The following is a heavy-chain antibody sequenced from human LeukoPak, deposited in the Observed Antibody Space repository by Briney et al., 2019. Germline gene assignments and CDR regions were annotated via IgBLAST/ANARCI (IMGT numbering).Heavy chain of an antibody. CDR2: SDPEDGET. CDR1: GYTLTELS. J-gene: IGHJ4*02. V-gene: IGHV1-24*01. CDR3: ATDLDTAMVTSGFDY. Sequence: ASVKVSCKVSGYTLTELSMHWVRQAPGKGLEWMGGSDPEDGETIYAQKFQGRVTMTEDTSTDTAYMELSSLRSEDTAVYYCATDLDTAMVTSGFDYWGQGTLVTVSS. D-gene: IGHD5-18*01.